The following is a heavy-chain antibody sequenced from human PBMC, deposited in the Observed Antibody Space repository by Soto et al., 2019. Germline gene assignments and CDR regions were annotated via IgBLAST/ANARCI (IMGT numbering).Heavy chain of an antibody. CDR3: AREEAAEGMDV. J-gene: IGHJ6*02. CDR2: IYYSGST. D-gene: IGHD6-13*01. Sequence: SETLSLTCTVSGGSISSYYWSWIRQPPGKGLEWIGYIYYSGSTNYNPSLKSRVTISVDTSKNQFSLKLSSVTAADTAAYYCAREEAAEGMDVWGQGTTVTV. V-gene: IGHV4-59*12. CDR1: GGSISSYY.